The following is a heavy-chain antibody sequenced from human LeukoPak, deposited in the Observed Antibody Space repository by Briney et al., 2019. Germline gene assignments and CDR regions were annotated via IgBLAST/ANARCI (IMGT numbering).Heavy chain of an antibody. CDR3: AKGPDYDFWSGYPYYFDY. CDR1: GFTFSSYA. V-gene: IGHV3-23*01. J-gene: IGHJ4*02. Sequence: PGGSLRLSCAVSGFTFSSYAMSWVRQAPGEGLGWVSAISGSGGSTYYADSVKGRFTISRDNSKNTLYLQMNSLRAEDTAVYYCAKGPDYDFWSGYPYYFDYWGQGTLVTVSS. D-gene: IGHD3-3*01. CDR2: ISGSGGST.